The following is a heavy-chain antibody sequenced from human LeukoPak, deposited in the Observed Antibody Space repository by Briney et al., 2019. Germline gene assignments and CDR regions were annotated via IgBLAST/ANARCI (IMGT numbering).Heavy chain of an antibody. Sequence: PGGSLRLSCAASGFTFSSYSMNWVRQAPGKGLEWVSSISSSSSYIHYADSVKGRFTISRDNAKNSLYLQMNSLRAKDTAVYYCARGVSSTVTTFFYYYYYMDVWGKGTTVTISS. CDR2: ISSSSSYI. D-gene: IGHD4-17*01. V-gene: IGHV3-21*01. CDR3: ARGVSSTVTTFFYYYYYMDV. J-gene: IGHJ6*03. CDR1: GFTFSSYS.